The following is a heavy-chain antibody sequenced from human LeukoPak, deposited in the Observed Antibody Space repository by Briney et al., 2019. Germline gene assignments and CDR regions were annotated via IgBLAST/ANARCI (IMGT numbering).Heavy chain of an antibody. J-gene: IGHJ4*02. V-gene: IGHV2-5*02. D-gene: IGHD1-26*01. CDR1: GISLSTSGVG. CDR2: IYWDDDK. Sequence: SGPTLVDPTQTLTLTCTVSGISLSTSGVGVGWIRQPPGKALEWLALIYWDDDKRYSPSLKSRLTITKDTSKNQVVLTMTTMDPVDTATYYCARLISGGSGSYYGYRELDYWGQATKVTVSS. CDR3: ARLISGGSGSYYGYRELDY.